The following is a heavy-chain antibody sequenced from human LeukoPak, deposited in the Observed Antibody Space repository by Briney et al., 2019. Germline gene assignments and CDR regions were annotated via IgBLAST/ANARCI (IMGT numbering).Heavy chain of an antibody. CDR3: ARLGGAIVVVPAASWFDP. Sequence: SETLSLTCTVSGGSISSSSYYWGWIRQPPGKGLEWIGSIYYSGSTYYNPSLKSRVTISVDTSKNQFSLKLSSVTAADTAVYYCARLGGAIVVVPAASWFDPWGQGTLVTVSS. V-gene: IGHV4-39*01. D-gene: IGHD2-2*01. J-gene: IGHJ5*02. CDR1: GGSISSSSYY. CDR2: IYYSGST.